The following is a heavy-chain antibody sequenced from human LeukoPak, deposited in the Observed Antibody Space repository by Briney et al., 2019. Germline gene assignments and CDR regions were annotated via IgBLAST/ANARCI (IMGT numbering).Heavy chain of an antibody. CDR1: GYTFNSYD. CDR3: ARTLPKTGTTFYYYYYMDV. D-gene: IGHD1-7*01. CDR2: MNPNSGNT. Sequence: ASVKVSCKASGYTFNSYDINWVRQATGQGLEWMGWMNPNSGNTGYAQKFQGRVTMTRNTSISTAYMELSSLRSEDTAVYYCARTLPKTGTTFYYYYYMDVWGKGTTVTVSS. V-gene: IGHV1-8*01. J-gene: IGHJ6*03.